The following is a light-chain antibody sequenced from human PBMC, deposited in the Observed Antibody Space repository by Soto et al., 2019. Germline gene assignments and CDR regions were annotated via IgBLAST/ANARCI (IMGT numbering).Light chain of an antibody. CDR2: WAS. V-gene: IGKV4-1*01. J-gene: IGKJ1*01. Sequence: DIVMTQSPDSLSVSLGERATINCKSSQTVLYSYNYLAWYQQKPGQPPKLLIYWASTRESGVPDRFSGSGSGTDFTLTISSLHAEDVAVYYCQQYYTTPVTFGQGTKVEI. CDR1: QTVLYSYNY. CDR3: QQYYTTPVT.